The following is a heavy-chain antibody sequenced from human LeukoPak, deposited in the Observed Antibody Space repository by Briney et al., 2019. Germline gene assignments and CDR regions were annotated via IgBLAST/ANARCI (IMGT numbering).Heavy chain of an antibody. D-gene: IGHD4-11*01. J-gene: IGHJ4*02. Sequence: PGGSLRLSCAATGFTFNHYGMHWVRQAPGKGLEWVAVIWSDGTNTYYSDSVKGRFTISRVDSEKTVYLQMKGLRPDDSGVYYCARDAQRGFDYSNSLQYWGQGTPVTVST. CDR3: ARDAQRGFDYSNSLQY. V-gene: IGHV3-33*01. CDR1: GFTFNHYG. CDR2: IWSDGTNT.